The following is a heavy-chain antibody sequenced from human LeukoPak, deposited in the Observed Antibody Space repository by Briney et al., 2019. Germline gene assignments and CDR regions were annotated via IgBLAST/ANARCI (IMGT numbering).Heavy chain of an antibody. CDR1: GASMSTHY. D-gene: IGHD5-18*01. CDR2: LLDSWRT. CDR3: ATIRRGSIYGYFVF. J-gene: IGHJ4*02. V-gene: IGHV4-59*11. Sequence: SETLCLTCTVSGASMSTHYWSWLRQPPGKGLEWIGYLLDSWRTKDNPSLQSRVTLSADTSKNQFSLRLTSVTAADTAVYYCATIRRGSIYGYFVFWGQGILVTVSS.